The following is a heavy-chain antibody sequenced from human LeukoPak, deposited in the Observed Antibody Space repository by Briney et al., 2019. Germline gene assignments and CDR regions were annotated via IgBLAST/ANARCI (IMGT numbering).Heavy chain of an antibody. J-gene: IGHJ5*02. V-gene: IGHV3-21*04. CDR1: GFTFSSYS. D-gene: IGHD6-13*01. CDR3: ARGGSSWTNWFDP. Sequence: GGSLRLSCAASGFTFSSYSMNWVRQAPGKGLEWVSSISSSSSYIYYADSVKGRFTISRDNAKNSLYLQMNSLRAEDTALYHCARGGSSWTNWFDPWGQGTLVTVSS. CDR2: ISSSSSYI.